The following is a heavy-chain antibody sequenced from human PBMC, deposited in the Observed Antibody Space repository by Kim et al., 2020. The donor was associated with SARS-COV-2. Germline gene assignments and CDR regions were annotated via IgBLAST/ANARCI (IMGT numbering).Heavy chain of an antibody. CDR2: INTNTGNP. CDR3: AREKYSYGLNWFDP. D-gene: IGHD5-18*01. CDR1: GYTFTSYA. J-gene: IGHJ5*02. Sequence: ASVTVSCKASGYTFTSYAMNWVRQAPGQGLEWMGWINTNTGNPTYAQGFTGRFVFSLDTSVSTAYLQISSLKAEYTAVYYCAREKYSYGLNWFDPWGQGTLVTVSS. V-gene: IGHV7-4-1*02.